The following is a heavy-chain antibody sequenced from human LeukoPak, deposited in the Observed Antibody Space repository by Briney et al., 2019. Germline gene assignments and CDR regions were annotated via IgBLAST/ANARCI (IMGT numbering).Heavy chain of an antibody. CDR3: ARGLHTGIAAAGYPFDY. CDR2: IYYSGST. D-gene: IGHD6-13*01. V-gene: IGHV4-39*01. J-gene: IGHJ4*02. Sequence: PSETLSLTCTVSRGSISSSSYYWGWIRQPPGKGLEWIGSIYYSGSTYYNPSLKSRVTISVDTSKNQFSLKLSSVTAADTAVYYCARGLHTGIAAAGYPFDYWGQGTLVTVSS. CDR1: RGSISSSSYY.